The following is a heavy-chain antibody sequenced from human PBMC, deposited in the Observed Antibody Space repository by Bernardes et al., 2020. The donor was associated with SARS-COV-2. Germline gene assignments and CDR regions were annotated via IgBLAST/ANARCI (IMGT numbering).Heavy chain of an antibody. CDR2: INAYNGNT. V-gene: IGHV1-18*01. CDR3: ARVLGVGAEIFGSWFEP. Sequence: ASVKVSCKASGYTFTSYGISWVRQAPGQGLEWMGWINAYNGNTTYAQKLQGRVTMTTDTSTSTAYMELRSLRSDDTAVYYCARVLGVGAEIFGSWFEPWGQGTLVTVSS. CDR1: GYTFTSYG. J-gene: IGHJ5*02. D-gene: IGHD1-26*01.